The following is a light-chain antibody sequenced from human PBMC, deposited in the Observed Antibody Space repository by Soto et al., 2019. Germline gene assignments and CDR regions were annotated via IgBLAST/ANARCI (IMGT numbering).Light chain of an antibody. Sequence: QSVLTQPPSVSGAPGQTVTISCTGSSANVGSGSDVHWYQQVPGAAPKLLIYYNDKRPSGVPDRFSGSKSGTSASLAITGLQAEDEDDYYCQTFDTSRSGYVFGSGTKVTVL. CDR1: SANVGSGSD. J-gene: IGLJ1*01. CDR2: YND. CDR3: QTFDTSRSGYV. V-gene: IGLV1-40*01.